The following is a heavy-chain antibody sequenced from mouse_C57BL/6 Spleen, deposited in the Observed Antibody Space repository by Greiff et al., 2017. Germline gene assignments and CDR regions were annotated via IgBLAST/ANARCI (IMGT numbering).Heavy chain of an antibody. D-gene: IGHD1-1*01. CDR1: GYAFSSYW. Sequence: VQLQESGAELVKPGASVKISCKASGYAFSSYWRNWVKQRPGKGLEWIGQIYPGDGDTNYNGKFKGKATLTADKSSSTAYMQLSSLTSEDSAVYFCARWITTVRYFDVWVTGTTVTVSS. CDR3: ARWITTVRYFDV. V-gene: IGHV1-80*01. CDR2: IYPGDGDT. J-gene: IGHJ1*03.